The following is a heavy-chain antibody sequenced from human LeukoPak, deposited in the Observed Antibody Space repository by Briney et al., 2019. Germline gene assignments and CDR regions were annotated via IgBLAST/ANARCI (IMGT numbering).Heavy chain of an antibody. J-gene: IGHJ4*02. CDR1: GFTFGDYA. D-gene: IGHD4-11*01. Sequence: PGRSLRLSCTASGFTFGDYAMSWVRQAPGKGLEWVGFIRSKASGGTTEYTASVKGRFTISRDDSKSIAYLQMNSLITEDTAIYYCTRGHSIDYWGQGTQVTVSS. CDR3: TRGHSIDY. CDR2: IRSKASGGTT. V-gene: IGHV3-49*04.